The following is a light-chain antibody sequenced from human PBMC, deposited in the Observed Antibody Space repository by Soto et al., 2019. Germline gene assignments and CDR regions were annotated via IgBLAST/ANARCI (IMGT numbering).Light chain of an antibody. CDR2: GAS. J-gene: IGKJ4*01. V-gene: IGKV3-20*01. CDR1: QSVRSSS. Sequence: EIVLTQSPGTLSLSPGERATLSCRASQSVRSSSLAWYQQKPGQAPRLLIYGASSRATGIPDRFSGSGSGTDFTLTISRLEPEDFAVYFCHQYGSSPRTFGGGTKVEIK. CDR3: HQYGSSPRT.